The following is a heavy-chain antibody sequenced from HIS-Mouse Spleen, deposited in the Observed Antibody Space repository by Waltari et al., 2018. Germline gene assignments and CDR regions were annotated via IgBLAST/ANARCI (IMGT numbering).Heavy chain of an antibody. Sequence: QVQLVESGGSVVQPGRSLRLSCAASGFTFSSYGMHWVRQAPGKGLEWVAVISYDGSNKYYADSVKGRFTISRDNSKNTLYLQMNSLRAEDTAVYYCAKIRVGATDYWGQGTLVTVSS. D-gene: IGHD1-26*01. J-gene: IGHJ4*02. V-gene: IGHV3-30*18. CDR3: AKIRVGATDY. CDR2: ISYDGSNK. CDR1: GFTFSSYG.